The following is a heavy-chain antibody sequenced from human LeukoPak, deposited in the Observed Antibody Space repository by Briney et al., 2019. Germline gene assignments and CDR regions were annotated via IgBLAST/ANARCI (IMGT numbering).Heavy chain of an antibody. CDR3: ARAMPHDNWFDP. D-gene: IGHD2-2*01. V-gene: IGHV3-74*03. Sequence: GGSLRLSCAASGLTFNSYWMHWVRQVAGKGLVWVARINGDASNTTYADSVKGRFTISRDSAKNTLYLQMNSLRVDDTAVYYCARAMPHDNWFDPWGQGSLVTVSS. J-gene: IGHJ5*02. CDR2: INGDASNT. CDR1: GLTFNSYW.